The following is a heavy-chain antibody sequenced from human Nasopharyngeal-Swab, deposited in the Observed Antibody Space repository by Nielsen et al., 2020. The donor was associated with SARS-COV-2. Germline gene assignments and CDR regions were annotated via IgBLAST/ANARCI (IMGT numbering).Heavy chain of an antibody. CDR2: IYYSGSP. V-gene: IGHV4-61*01. CDR3: ASIVGAVGTIAMDV. J-gene: IGHJ6*02. Sequence: SETLSLTCTVSGGSISSSSYYWSWIRQPPGKGLEWIGHIYYSGSPNYKPSLKSRVTISVDTSKNQFSLKLNSVTAADTAVYYCASIVGAVGTIAMDVWGQGTTVTVSS. CDR1: GGSISSSSYY. D-gene: IGHD6-13*01.